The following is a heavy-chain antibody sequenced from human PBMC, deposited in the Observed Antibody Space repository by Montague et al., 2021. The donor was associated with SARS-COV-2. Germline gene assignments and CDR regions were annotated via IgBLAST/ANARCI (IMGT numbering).Heavy chain of an antibody. J-gene: IGHJ4*02. CDR1: GFYSSYA. D-gene: IGHD1-26*01. Sequence: SLSLSWAASGFYSSYAMHWVRQAPGKGLEWVALISNDGSDKHYADSVKGRFTISRDNSKSTLYLQVNSLRAKDTAVYYCARESGSFHDGGYFDYWGQGSLVTVSS. V-gene: IGHV3-30*04. CDR2: ISNDGSDK. CDR3: ARESGSFHDGGYFDY.